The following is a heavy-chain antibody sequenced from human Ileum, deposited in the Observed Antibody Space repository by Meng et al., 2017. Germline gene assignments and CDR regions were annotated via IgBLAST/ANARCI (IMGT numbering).Heavy chain of an antibody. CDR1: GGSISSGEYC. Sequence: QVQLQESGPGLLKPSETLSLSCTVSGGSISSGEYCWGWIRQPPGKGLEWIGSVYFTGYTYYSPSLMSRVTISVETSKNQFSLRLTSVTAADTGLHLCARHGHFTPDKYYFDSWGQGTLVTVSS. V-gene: IGHV4-39*01. J-gene: IGHJ4*03. D-gene: IGHD3-3*02. CDR2: VYFTGYT. CDR3: ARHGHFTPDKYYFDS.